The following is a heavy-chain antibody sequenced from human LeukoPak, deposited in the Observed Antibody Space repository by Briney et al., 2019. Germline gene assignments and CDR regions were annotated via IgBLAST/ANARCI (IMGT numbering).Heavy chain of an antibody. CDR1: GYRFNTYW. D-gene: IGHD3-22*01. CDR3: ARPNITCYYDSRGYDGFDV. V-gene: IGHV5-51*01. Sequence: GESLKISCEGSGYRFNTYWIAWVRQMPGKGLEGMGIIYPYDCDTRYSPSFLGQVTISADKSVSRAFLQWSSLKASDTAIYYCARPNITCYYDSRGYDGFDVWGQGTMVTVSS. J-gene: IGHJ3*01. CDR2: IYPYDCDT.